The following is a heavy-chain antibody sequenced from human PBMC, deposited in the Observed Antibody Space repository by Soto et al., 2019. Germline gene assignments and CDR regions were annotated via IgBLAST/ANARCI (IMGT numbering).Heavy chain of an antibody. D-gene: IGHD3-22*01. Sequence: KLSETLSLTCTFSGGSISSGDYYWSWIRQPPGKGLEWIGYIYYSGSTYYNPSLKSRVTISVDTSKNQFSLKLSSVTAADTAVYYCARSTPYYYDSSGQPYFDYWGQGTLVTVSS. CDR3: ARSTPYYYDSSGQPYFDY. CDR1: GGSISSGDYY. CDR2: IYYSGST. V-gene: IGHV4-30-4*01. J-gene: IGHJ4*02.